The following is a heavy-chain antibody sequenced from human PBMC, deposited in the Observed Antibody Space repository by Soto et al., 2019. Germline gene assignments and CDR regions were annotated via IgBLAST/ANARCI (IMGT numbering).Heavy chain of an antibody. J-gene: IGHJ4*02. V-gene: IGHV3-7*01. CDR2: IKQDGSEK. CDR1: AFTFSSYW. D-gene: IGHD2-15*01. Sequence: EVQLVESGGGLVQPGGSLRLSCAGSAFTFSSYWMSWVRQAPGKGLEWVANIKQDGSEKYYVDSVKGRFTISRDNAKNSLYLQMNSLRAEDTAVYYCAREMCSGGSCYFSDYFDYWGQGTLVTVSS. CDR3: AREMCSGGSCYFSDYFDY.